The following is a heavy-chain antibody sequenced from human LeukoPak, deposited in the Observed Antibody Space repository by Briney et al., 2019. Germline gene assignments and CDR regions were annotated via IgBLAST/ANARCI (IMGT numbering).Heavy chain of an antibody. CDR1: GFTFSSYA. Sequence: GGSLRLSCAASGFTFSSYAMSWVRQAPGKGLEWVSAISGSGGSTYYADSVKGRFTISRDNSENTLYLQMYSLRAEDTAVYYCAKVRSVVPAATYYFDYWGQGTLVTVSS. V-gene: IGHV3-23*01. CDR3: AKVRSVVPAATYYFDY. D-gene: IGHD2-2*01. CDR2: ISGSGGST. J-gene: IGHJ4*02.